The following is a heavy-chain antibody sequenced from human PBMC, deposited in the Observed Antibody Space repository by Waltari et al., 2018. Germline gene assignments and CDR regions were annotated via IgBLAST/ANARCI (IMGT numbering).Heavy chain of an antibody. CDR3: ARFSGLETPKIGYYYYYMDL. V-gene: IGHV1-18*01. J-gene: IGHJ6*03. D-gene: IGHD1-1*01. CDR2: ISPYNGHT. Sequence: GLEWMGWISPYNGHTNYAQNLQGRVTVTIDTSTTTAYLEVRSLRSDDTAVYYCARFSGLETPKIGYYYYYMDLWGKGTTVTVSS.